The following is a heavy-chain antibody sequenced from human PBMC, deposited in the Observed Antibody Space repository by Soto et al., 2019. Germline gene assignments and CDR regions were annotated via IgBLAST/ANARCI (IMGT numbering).Heavy chain of an antibody. CDR3: ARVGLQRWYEGAFDI. J-gene: IGHJ3*02. V-gene: IGHV1-69*01. CDR2: IIPIFGTV. Sequence: QVQLVQSGAEVKKPGSSVKVSCKASGGTFSSYAISWVRQAPGQGLEWMGGIIPIFGTVNYAQKFQGRVTIAADESTCTANMELSSLRSEDTAVYYCARVGLQRWYEGAFDIWGHGTMVTVSS. D-gene: IGHD6-13*01. CDR1: GGTFSSYA.